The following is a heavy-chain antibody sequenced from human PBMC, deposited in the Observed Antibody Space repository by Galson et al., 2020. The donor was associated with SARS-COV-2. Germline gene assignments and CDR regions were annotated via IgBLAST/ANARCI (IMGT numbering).Heavy chain of an antibody. CDR2: ISAYNGNT. Sequence: ASVKVSCKTSGYTFTTYGIKWVRQAPGQGLEWMGWISAYNGNTNYAQNLQGRVTMTTDTSTSTAYMELRSLKSDDTAVYYCARGAGMSTVVSPQVYWGQGTLVTVSS. CDR3: ARGAGMSTVVSPQVY. D-gene: IGHD4-4*01. J-gene: IGHJ4*02. V-gene: IGHV1-18*01. CDR1: GYTFTTYG.